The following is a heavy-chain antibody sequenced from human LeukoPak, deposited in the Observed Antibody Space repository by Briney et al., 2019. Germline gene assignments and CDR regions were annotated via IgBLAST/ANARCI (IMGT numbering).Heavy chain of an antibody. D-gene: IGHD6-6*01. Sequence: SETLSLTCSVSGVSLSSSSYYWAWIRQPPGKGLEWIANVYFSGSSYYSRSLKSRVTISIDTSKNQFSLTLNSVTAADTAVYYCARLVPPGSFDYWGQGTLVTVSS. J-gene: IGHJ4*02. V-gene: IGHV4-39*07. CDR1: GVSLSSSSYY. CDR2: VYFSGSS. CDR3: ARLVPPGSFDY.